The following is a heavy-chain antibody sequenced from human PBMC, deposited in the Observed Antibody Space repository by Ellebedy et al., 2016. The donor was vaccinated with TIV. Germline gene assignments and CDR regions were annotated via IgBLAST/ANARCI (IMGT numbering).Heavy chain of an antibody. CDR1: GFTFSAYG. Sequence: GESLKISCAASGFTFSAYGMHWVRQAPGKGLEWVAVISYDGTNKYYADSVKGRFTISRDNSKNTLYLQMNSLRAEDTAMYYCARGGYTMVYAFDIWGQGTMVTVSS. D-gene: IGHD6-13*01. J-gene: IGHJ3*02. V-gene: IGHV3-30*06. CDR3: ARGGYTMVYAFDI. CDR2: ISYDGTNK.